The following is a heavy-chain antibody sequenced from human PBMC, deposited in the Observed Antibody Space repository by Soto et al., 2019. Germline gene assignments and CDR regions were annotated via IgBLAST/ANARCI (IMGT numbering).Heavy chain of an antibody. V-gene: IGHV3-23*01. Sequence: EVQLLESGGGLVKPGGSRGLSCAASGFTFCRYNLSWVRQAPGKGLGWVSTISGSGRRTYSADSVKGRFTISRDNSKNTLYLQMNSLRVEDTAIYYCAKAWGIDYWGQGTLVTVSS. CDR2: ISGSGRRT. CDR1: GFTFCRYN. J-gene: IGHJ4*02. CDR3: AKAWGIDY. D-gene: IGHD7-27*01.